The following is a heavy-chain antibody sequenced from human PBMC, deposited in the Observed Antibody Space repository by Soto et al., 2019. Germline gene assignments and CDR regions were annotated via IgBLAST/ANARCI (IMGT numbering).Heavy chain of an antibody. V-gene: IGHV3-23*01. CDR1: GFTFSSYA. Sequence: GGSLRLSCAASGFTFSSYAMSWVRQAPGKGLEWVSAISGSGGGTYYADSVKGRFTISRDNSKNTLYLQMNSLRAEDTAVYYCAKDGEVGYPYYYYYYMDVWGKGTTVTVSS. CDR3: AKDGEVGYPYYYYYYMDV. D-gene: IGHD3-3*01. J-gene: IGHJ6*03. CDR2: ISGSGGGT.